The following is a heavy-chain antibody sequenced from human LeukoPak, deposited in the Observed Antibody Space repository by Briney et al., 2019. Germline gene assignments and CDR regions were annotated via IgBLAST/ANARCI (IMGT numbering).Heavy chain of an antibody. CDR2: INAGNGNT. D-gene: IGHD5-18*01. Sequence: ASVKVSCKASGYTFTSYAMHWVRQAPGQRLEWMGWINAGNGNTKYSQNFQGRVTITRDTSASAAYMELSSLRSEDTAVYYCARDSTQLWLRFIDYWGQGTLVTVSS. CDR1: GYTFTSYA. CDR3: ARDSTQLWLRFIDY. J-gene: IGHJ4*02. V-gene: IGHV1-3*01.